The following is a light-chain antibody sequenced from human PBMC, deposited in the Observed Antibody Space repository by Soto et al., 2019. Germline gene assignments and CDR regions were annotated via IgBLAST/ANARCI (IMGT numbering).Light chain of an antibody. V-gene: IGLV1-40*01. CDR1: GSNIGAGYD. CDR2: ANI. CDR3: QSYDSSPSGYV. Sequence: QSVLTQPPSVSGAPAQRVTISCTGSGSNIGAGYDVHWYQQLPGTAPKLLIFANINRPSGVSDRFSGSKSGTSASLAITGLRAEDEADYYCQSYDSSPSGYVFGTGTKVTVL. J-gene: IGLJ1*01.